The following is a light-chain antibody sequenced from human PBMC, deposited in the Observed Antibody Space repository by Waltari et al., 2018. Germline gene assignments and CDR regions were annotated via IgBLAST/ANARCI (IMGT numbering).Light chain of an antibody. CDR1: QSLLHSNGYKY. CDR2: LGS. CDR3: MQSLQTPYT. J-gene: IGKJ2*01. V-gene: IGKV2-28*01. Sequence: DIVLTQSPLSLPVTPGEPASISCTSSQSLLHSNGYKYLDWYLQKAGQSPQLLIYLGSNRASGVPDRFSGSGPGTDFILKISRVEAEDVGVYYCMQSLQTPYTFGQGTKLEIK.